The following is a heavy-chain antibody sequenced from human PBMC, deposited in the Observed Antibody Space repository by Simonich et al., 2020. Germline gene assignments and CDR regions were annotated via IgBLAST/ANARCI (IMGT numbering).Heavy chain of an antibody. J-gene: IGHJ6*02. D-gene: IGHD2-2*01. CDR3: AGGVYCSSTSCSTYYYYGMDV. CDR2: ISSSSSYI. V-gene: IGHV3-21*01. CDR1: GFTFSSYS. Sequence: EVQLVESGGVLVKPGGSLRLSCAASGFTFSSYSMNWVRQAPGKGLEWVSSISSSSSYIYYADSVKGRFTMSRDNAKNSLYLQMNSLIAEDTAVYYCAGGVYCSSTSCSTYYYYGMDVWGQGTTVTVSS.